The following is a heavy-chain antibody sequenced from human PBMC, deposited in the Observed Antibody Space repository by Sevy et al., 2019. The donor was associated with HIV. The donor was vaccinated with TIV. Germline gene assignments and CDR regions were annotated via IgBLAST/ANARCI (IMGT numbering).Heavy chain of an antibody. Sequence: GGSLRLSCAASGFTFSSYSMNWVRQAPGKGLEWVSYISSSSSTIYYADSLKGRFTISRDNAKNSLYLQMNSLRDEETAVYYCARDGPPAYYYDSSGIGGDAFDIWGQGTMVTVSS. CDR1: GFTFSSYS. J-gene: IGHJ3*02. CDR3: ARDGPPAYYYDSSGIGGDAFDI. CDR2: ISSSSSTI. D-gene: IGHD3-22*01. V-gene: IGHV3-48*02.